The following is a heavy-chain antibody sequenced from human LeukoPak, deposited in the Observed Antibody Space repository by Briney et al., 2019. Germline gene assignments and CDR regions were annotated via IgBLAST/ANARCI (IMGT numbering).Heavy chain of an antibody. CDR2: ISSSSSYI. CDR1: GFTFSSYS. V-gene: IGHV3-21*01. D-gene: IGHD6-13*01. J-gene: IGHJ4*02. Sequence: GGSLRLSCAASGFTFSSYSMNWVRQAPGKGLEWVSSISSSSSYIYYADSVKGRFTISRDNAKNSLYLQMNSLRAEDTAVYYCARGLIAAAGKIDDYWGQGSLVSVSS. CDR3: ARGLIAAAGKIDDY.